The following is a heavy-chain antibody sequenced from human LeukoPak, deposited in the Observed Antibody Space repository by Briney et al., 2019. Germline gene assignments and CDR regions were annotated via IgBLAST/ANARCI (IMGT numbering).Heavy chain of an antibody. J-gene: IGHJ5*02. D-gene: IGHD1-26*01. Sequence: PGGSLRLSCVASGFTFGEYAMHWVRQAPGKGLEWVSGFSASGGSRDYADSVEGRFTISRDNSKNTLSLQMNSLRAEDTAAYYCAKVDSGSYFPPWGQGTLVTVSS. V-gene: IGHV3-23*01. CDR2: FSASGGSR. CDR1: GFTFGEYA. CDR3: AKVDSGSYFPP.